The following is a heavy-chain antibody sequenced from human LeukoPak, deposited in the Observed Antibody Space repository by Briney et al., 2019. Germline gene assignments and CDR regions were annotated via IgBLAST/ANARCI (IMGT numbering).Heavy chain of an antibody. CDR2: IWYDGSNK. Sequence: GGSLRLSCAASGFSFSQYGMHWVRQAPGKGLEWVAVIWYDGSNKNYADSVKGRFTISRDNSKNTLYLQMNSLRAEDTAVYYCAKARSTYCSGGGCYSCGLDSWGQGTLVTVSS. V-gene: IGHV3-33*06. J-gene: IGHJ4*02. CDR3: AKARSTYCSGGGCYSCGLDS. D-gene: IGHD2-15*01. CDR1: GFSFSQYG.